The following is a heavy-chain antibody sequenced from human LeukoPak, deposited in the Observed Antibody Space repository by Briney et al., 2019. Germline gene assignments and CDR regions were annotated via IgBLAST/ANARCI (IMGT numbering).Heavy chain of an antibody. V-gene: IGHV1-2*04. Sequence: ASVKVSCKASGYTFTGYYMHWVRQAPGQGLEWMGWINPSSGGTNYAQKFQGWVTMTRDTSISTAYMELSRLRSDDTAVYYCATTVRGDGYNLGFDYWGQGTLVTVSS. CDR2: INPSSGGT. CDR3: ATTVRGDGYNLGFDY. J-gene: IGHJ4*02. D-gene: IGHD5-24*01. CDR1: GYTFTGYY.